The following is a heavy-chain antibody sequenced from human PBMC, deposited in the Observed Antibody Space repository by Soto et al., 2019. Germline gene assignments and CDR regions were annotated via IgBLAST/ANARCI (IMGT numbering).Heavy chain of an antibody. Sequence: PGGSLRLSCAASGFTFSSYSMNWVRQAPGKGLEWVSSISSSSSYIYYADSVKGRFTISRDNAKNSLYLQMNSLRAEDTAVYYCARDLSSKYTVTTDYYGMDVWGQGTTVTVSS. V-gene: IGHV3-21*01. CDR3: ARDLSSKYTVTTDYYGMDV. D-gene: IGHD4-17*01. J-gene: IGHJ6*02. CDR1: GFTFSSYS. CDR2: ISSSSSYI.